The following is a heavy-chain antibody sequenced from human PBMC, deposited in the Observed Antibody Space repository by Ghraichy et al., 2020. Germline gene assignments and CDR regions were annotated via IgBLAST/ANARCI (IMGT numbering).Heavy chain of an antibody. V-gene: IGHV4-34*01. Sequence: SETLSLTCAVYGGSFSGFYWSWIRQPPGEGLEWIGEINHSGSTNYNPSLKSRVTVSVDTSKNQFSLKLSSVTAADTAVYFCARVAGALPKFYFDYWGQGTLVTVSS. J-gene: IGHJ4*02. D-gene: IGHD1-1*01. CDR2: INHSGST. CDR3: ARVAGALPKFYFDY. CDR1: GGSFSGFY.